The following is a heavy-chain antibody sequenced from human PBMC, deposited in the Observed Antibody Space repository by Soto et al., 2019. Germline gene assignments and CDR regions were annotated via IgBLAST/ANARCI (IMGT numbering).Heavy chain of an antibody. J-gene: IGHJ4*02. Sequence: PSETLSLTCAVSGGSISSSNWWSWVRQPPGKGLEWIGEIYHSGSTNYNPSLKSRVTISVEKSKNQFSLKLSSVTAADTAVYYCARSGYSYGTPGYFDYWGQGTMVTVSS. CDR1: GGSISSSNW. D-gene: IGHD5-18*01. CDR3: ARSGYSYGTPGYFDY. CDR2: IYHSGST. V-gene: IGHV4-4*02.